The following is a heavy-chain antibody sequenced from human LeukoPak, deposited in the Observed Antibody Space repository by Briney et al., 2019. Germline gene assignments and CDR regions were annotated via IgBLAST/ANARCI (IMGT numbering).Heavy chain of an antibody. J-gene: IGHJ4*02. V-gene: IGHV3-7*03. Sequence: PGGSLRLSCAASGFTFTNNWMSWVRQAPGKGLEWVANIKQDGSEKYYVDSVKGRFTISRDNSKNTLYLQMNSLRAEDTAVYYCAKVDYGDYVNYFDYWGQGTLVTVSS. D-gene: IGHD4-17*01. CDR1: GFTFTNNW. CDR3: AKVDYGDYVNYFDY. CDR2: IKQDGSEK.